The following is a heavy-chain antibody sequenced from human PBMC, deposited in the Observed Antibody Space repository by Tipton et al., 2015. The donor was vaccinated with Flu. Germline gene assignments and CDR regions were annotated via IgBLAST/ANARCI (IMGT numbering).Heavy chain of an antibody. CDR2: IWYDGGQK. V-gene: IGHV3-33*01. CDR3: ATNRLLDY. Sequence: RSLRLSCAASGFTFRTNGMHWVRQAPGKGLEWVAVIWYDGGQKYYADSVKGRFTISRDNSKNTLYLQMNSLRVADTAVYYCATNRLLDYWGQGTLVTVSS. J-gene: IGHJ4*02. CDR1: GFTFRTNG. D-gene: IGHD2-15*01.